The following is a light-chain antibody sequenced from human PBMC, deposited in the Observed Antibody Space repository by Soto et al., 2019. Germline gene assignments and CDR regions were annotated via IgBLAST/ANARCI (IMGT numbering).Light chain of an antibody. CDR2: AAS. V-gene: IGKV1-8*01. Sequence: AIRMTQSPSSLSASTGDRVTITCRASQGISSYLAWYQQKPGKAPKLLIYAASTLQSGVPSRFSGSGSGTDFTLTISCRQSEDLATYYCQQYYSYPPYTFGQGTKLEIK. J-gene: IGKJ2*01. CDR3: QQYYSYPPYT. CDR1: QGISSY.